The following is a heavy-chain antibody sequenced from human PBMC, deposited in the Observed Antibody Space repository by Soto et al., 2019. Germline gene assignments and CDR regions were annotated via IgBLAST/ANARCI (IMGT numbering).Heavy chain of an antibody. CDR3: ARGPDGYYYYGMDV. J-gene: IGHJ6*02. V-gene: IGHV1-8*01. CDR1: GYTFTSYD. Sequence: QVQLVQSGAEVKKPGASVKVSCKASGYTFTSYDINWVRQATGQGLEWMGWMNPNSGNTGYAQKCRGRVTMNRNTSISTAYMELSSLRSEDTAVYYCARGPDGYYYYGMDVWGQGTTVTVSS. CDR2: MNPNSGNT.